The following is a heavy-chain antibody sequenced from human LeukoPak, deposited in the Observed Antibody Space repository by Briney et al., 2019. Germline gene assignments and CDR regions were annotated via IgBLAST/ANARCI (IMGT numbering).Heavy chain of an antibody. CDR2: FHTRGST. V-gene: IGHV4-4*07. CDR3: VRDGTGDSSGWHL. D-gene: IGHD6-19*01. CDR1: GGSICTYF. J-gene: IGHJ4*02. Sequence: PSETLSLTCTVSGGSICTYFWGWIRQPAGKGLQWIGRFHTRGSTDYNPSLMSRVSMSVDTSKNQFLLRLRSVTAADTAVYYCVRDGTGDSSGWHLWGQGTLVTVSS.